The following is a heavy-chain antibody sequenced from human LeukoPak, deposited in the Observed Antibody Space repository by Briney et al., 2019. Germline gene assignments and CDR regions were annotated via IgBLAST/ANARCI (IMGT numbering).Heavy chain of an antibody. J-gene: IGHJ6*03. D-gene: IGHD3-10*01. Sequence: GGSLRLSCAASGFTFSTYAMSWVRQAPGKGLEWVSSISGSATNTYYADSVKGRFTISRDNSKNTLYLQMNSLRAEDTAVYYCAKAQMEVYYYGSGSNYYYYYMDVWGKGTTVTISS. V-gene: IGHV3-23*01. CDR2: ISGSATNT. CDR3: AKAQMEVYYYGSGSNYYYYYMDV. CDR1: GFTFSTYA.